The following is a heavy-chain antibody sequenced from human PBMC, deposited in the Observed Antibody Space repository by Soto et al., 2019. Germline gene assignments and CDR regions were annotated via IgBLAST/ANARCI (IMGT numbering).Heavy chain of an antibody. CDR1: GGSISSGGYS. CDR2: IYHSGST. V-gene: IGHV4-30-2*01. J-gene: IGHJ6*02. Sequence: PSETLSLTCAVSGGSISSGGYSWSWIRQPPGKGLEWIGYIYHSGSTYYNPSLKSRVTISVDRSKNQFSLKLSSVTAADTAVYYCARPYYYYGMDVWGQGTTVTVSS. CDR3: ARPYYYYGMDV.